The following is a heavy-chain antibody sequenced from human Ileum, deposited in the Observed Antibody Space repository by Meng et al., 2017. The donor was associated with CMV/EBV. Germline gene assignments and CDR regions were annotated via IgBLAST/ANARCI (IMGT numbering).Heavy chain of an antibody. J-gene: IGHJ5*02. CDR1: GFTFSDYH. CDR2: INPRDNSV. Sequence: QGRLVQSGAEVKKPGASVKVSCKASGFTFSDYHIHWVRQAPGQGLEWMGVINPRDNSVHYAQKLQGRVIMTRDTSTSTVYMELSSLRSEDTAVYYCARDTSVYDLSWWIDPWGQGTLVTVSS. D-gene: IGHD5/OR15-5a*01. CDR3: ARDTSVYDLSWWIDP. V-gene: IGHV1-46*01.